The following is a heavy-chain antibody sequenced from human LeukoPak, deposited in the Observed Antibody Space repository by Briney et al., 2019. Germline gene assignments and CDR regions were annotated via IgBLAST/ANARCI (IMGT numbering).Heavy chain of an antibody. D-gene: IGHD5-24*01. CDR3: ARDDEMATITGPFDY. CDR1: GYSFTGYY. J-gene: IGHJ4*02. CDR2: INPSGGST. V-gene: IGHV1-46*01. Sequence: ASVKVSCKASGYSFTGYYMHWVRQAPGQGLEWMGIINPSGGSTSYAQKFQGRVTMTRDTSTSTVYMELSSLRSEDTAVYYCARDDEMATITGPFDYWGQGTLVTVSS.